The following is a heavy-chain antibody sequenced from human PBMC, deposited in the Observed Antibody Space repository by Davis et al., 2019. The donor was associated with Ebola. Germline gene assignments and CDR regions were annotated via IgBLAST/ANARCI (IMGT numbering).Heavy chain of an antibody. J-gene: IGHJ5*02. D-gene: IGHD3-3*01. CDR2: ISAYNGNT. Sequence: ASVKVSCKASGYTFTSYGISWVRQAPGQGLEWMGWISAYNGNTNYAQKLQGRVTMTTDTSTSTTYMELSSLRSEDTAVYYCARDRFLNWFDPWGQGTLVTVSS. V-gene: IGHV1-18*01. CDR1: GYTFTSYG. CDR3: ARDRFLNWFDP.